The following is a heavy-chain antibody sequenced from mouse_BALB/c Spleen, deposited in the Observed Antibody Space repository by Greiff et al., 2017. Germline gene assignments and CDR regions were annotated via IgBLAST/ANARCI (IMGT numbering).Heavy chain of an antibody. CDR2: ISYSGST. D-gene: IGHD2-10*02. J-gene: IGHJ4*01. Sequence: EVQLMESGPGLVKPSQSLSLTCTVTGYSITSDYAWNWIRQFPGNKLEWMGYISYSGSTSYNPSLKSRISITRDTSKNQFFLQLNSVTTEDTATYYCARAPYGNYAYAMDYWGQGTSVTVSS. CDR1: GYSITSDYA. CDR3: ARAPYGNYAYAMDY. V-gene: IGHV3-2*02.